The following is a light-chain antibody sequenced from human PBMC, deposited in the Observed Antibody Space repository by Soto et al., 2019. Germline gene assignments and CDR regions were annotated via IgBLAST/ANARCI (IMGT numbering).Light chain of an antibody. J-gene: IGLJ2*01. V-gene: IGLV3-1*01. CDR1: KLGDKY. CDR3: QAWDNSPHVV. CDR2: QDR. Sequence: SYDLTQPPSVSVSPGQTATITCSGDKLGDKYVCWYQQKPGQSPLLVIYQDRKRPSGIPERFSGSNSGNTATLTISGTQAMDEADYYCQAWDNSPHVVFGGGTKLTVL.